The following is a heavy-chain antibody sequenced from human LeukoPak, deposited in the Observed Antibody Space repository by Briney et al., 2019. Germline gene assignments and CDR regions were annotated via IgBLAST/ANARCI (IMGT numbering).Heavy chain of an antibody. CDR3: AKDRVGWELPDY. CDR2: ISYDGSNK. V-gene: IGHV3-30-3*01. D-gene: IGHD1-7*01. CDR1: GFTFSSYA. Sequence: GGSLRLSCAASGFTFSSYAMHWVRQAPGKGLEWVAVISYDGSNKYYADSVKGRFTISRDNSKNTLYLQMNSLRAEDTAVYYCAKDRVGWELPDYWGQGTLVTVSS. J-gene: IGHJ4*02.